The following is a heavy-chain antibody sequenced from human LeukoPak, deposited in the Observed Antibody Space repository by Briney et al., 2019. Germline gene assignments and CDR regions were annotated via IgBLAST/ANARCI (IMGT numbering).Heavy chain of an antibody. Sequence: GGSLSLSCAASGFTFISYAMSWVRQAPGKGLEWVSAISGSGGSTYYADSVKGRFTISRDNSKNTLYLQMNSLRAEDTAVYYCARGYYDILTGYLDYWGQGTLVTVSS. CDR3: ARGYYDILTGYLDY. CDR1: GFTFISYA. V-gene: IGHV3-23*01. D-gene: IGHD3-9*01. J-gene: IGHJ4*02. CDR2: ISGSGGST.